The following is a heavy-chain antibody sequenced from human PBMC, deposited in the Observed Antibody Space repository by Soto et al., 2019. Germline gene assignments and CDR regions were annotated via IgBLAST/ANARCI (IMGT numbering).Heavy chain of an antibody. CDR2: IDPSDSYT. J-gene: IGHJ6*02. CDR1: GYSFTRYW. Sequence: GESLKISCKGPGYSFTRYWISWVRQMPGKGLEWMGRIDPSDSYTNYSPSFQGHVTISADKSISTAYLQWSSLKASDTAMYYCARSPLPSIYYDSSGYYYYYGMDVWGQGTTVTVSS. CDR3: ARSPLPSIYYDSSGYYYYYGMDV. V-gene: IGHV5-10-1*01. D-gene: IGHD3-22*01.